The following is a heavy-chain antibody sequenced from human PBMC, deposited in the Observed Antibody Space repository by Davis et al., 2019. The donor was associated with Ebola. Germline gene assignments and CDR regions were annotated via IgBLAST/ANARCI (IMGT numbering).Heavy chain of an antibody. D-gene: IGHD6-13*01. J-gene: IGHJ4*02. CDR3: ARGSSSWDDGLRG. CDR2: IYYSGST. V-gene: IGHV4-39*07. Sequence: SETLSLTCTVSGGSIISSSSYWGWIRQPPRKGLEWIGSIYYSGSTYYNPSLKSRVTISVDTSKNQFSLKLSSVTAADTAVYYCARGSSSWDDGLRGWGQGTLVTVSS. CDR1: GGSIISSSSY.